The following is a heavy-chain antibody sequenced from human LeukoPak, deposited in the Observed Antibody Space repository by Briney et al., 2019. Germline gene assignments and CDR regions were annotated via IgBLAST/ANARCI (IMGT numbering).Heavy chain of an antibody. J-gene: IGHJ4*02. Sequence: SETLSLTCAVYGGSMSSYYWSWIRQPPGKGLEWIGYIYYSGSTNFNPSLKSRITVSVDTSKNQFSLKLSSVTAADTAVYYCARLRGNYFPDYWGEGTLVTVSS. CDR1: GGSMSSYY. CDR3: ARLRGNYFPDY. D-gene: IGHD4-11*01. CDR2: IYYSGST. V-gene: IGHV4-59*01.